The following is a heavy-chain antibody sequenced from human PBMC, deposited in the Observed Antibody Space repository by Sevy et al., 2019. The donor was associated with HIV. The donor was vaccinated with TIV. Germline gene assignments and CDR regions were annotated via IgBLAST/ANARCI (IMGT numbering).Heavy chain of an antibody. CDR1: GYSFTTYW. Sequence: GESLKISCEGSGYSFTTYWIGWVRQMPGKGLEWMGVIYPDDSDTRYNPSFPGQVTISADKSINTAYLEWSSLKASDTALYYCSGLEQGHCNGAQCLPFDYWGQGTLVTVSS. D-gene: IGHD2-15*01. V-gene: IGHV5-51*01. J-gene: IGHJ4*02. CDR3: SGLEQGHCNGAQCLPFDY. CDR2: IYPDDSDT.